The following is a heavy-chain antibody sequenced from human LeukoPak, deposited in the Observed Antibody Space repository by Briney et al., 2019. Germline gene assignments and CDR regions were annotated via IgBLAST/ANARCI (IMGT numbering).Heavy chain of an antibody. CDR3: ARENSGSYREFDY. V-gene: IGHV4-59*12. Sequence: PSETLSLTCTVSGGSISSYYWSWIRQPPGKGLEWIGYISYSGGTNYNPSLKSRVTISVDTSKNQFSLKLSSVTAADTAVFYCARENSGSYREFDYWGQGTLVTVSS. D-gene: IGHD1-26*01. CDR1: GGSISSYY. J-gene: IGHJ4*02. CDR2: ISYSGGT.